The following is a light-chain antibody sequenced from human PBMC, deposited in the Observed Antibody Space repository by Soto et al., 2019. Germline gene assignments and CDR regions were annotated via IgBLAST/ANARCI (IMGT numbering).Light chain of an antibody. CDR2: NNN. CDR1: SSNIGTNA. CDR3: AAWDDSLNGYV. J-gene: IGLJ1*01. Sequence: QSVLTQPPSASGTPGQRGTISCFGGSSNIGTNAVNWDQQLPGTAPKLLIYNNNQRPSGVPDRFSGSKSGTSASLAISGLQSEDEADYYCAAWDDSLNGYVFGTGTKVTVL. V-gene: IGLV1-44*01.